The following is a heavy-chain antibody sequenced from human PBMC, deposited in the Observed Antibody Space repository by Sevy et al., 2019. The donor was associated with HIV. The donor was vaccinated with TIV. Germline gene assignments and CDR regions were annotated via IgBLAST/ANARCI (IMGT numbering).Heavy chain of an antibody. J-gene: IGHJ4*02. D-gene: IGHD2-15*01. Sequence: ASVKVSCKASGYTFTSYGISWVRQAPGQGLEWMGWISAYNGNTNYAQKLQGRVTMTTDTSTSTAYMELRSLRSDDTAVYYCARDFRGYCSGGSCYGQSPLDYWGQGTLVTVSS. CDR3: ARDFRGYCSGGSCYGQSPLDY. CDR2: ISAYNGNT. CDR1: GYTFTSYG. V-gene: IGHV1-18*01.